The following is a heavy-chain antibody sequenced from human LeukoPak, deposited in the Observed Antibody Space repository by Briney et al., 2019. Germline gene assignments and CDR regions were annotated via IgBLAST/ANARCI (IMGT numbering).Heavy chain of an antibody. J-gene: IGHJ4*02. D-gene: IGHD6-6*01. CDR3: ARDKGTSYLSSFDY. Sequence: GGSLRLSCAASGFTVSSNYMSWVRQAPGKGLEWVSVIYSGGSTYYADSVKGRFTISRDNSKNTLYLQMDSLRAADTAVYYCARDKGTSYLSSFDYWGQGTLVTVSS. CDR2: IYSGGST. V-gene: IGHV3-53*05. CDR1: GFTVSSNY.